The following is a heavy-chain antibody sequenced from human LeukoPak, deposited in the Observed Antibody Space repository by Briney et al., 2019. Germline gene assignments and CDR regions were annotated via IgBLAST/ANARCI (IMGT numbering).Heavy chain of an antibody. V-gene: IGHV3-74*01. CDR3: ARARGYRNYVPIDY. D-gene: IGHD4-4*01. J-gene: IGHJ4*02. Sequence: TGGSLSRSCAASGFTFSSYWMHWVRQAPGMGLVWVSRINSDGSSTSYADSVKGRLTISRDNAKNTLYMQMNSLRAEDTAVYYCARARGYRNYVPIDYWGQGTLVTVSS. CDR2: INSDGSST. CDR1: GFTFSSYW.